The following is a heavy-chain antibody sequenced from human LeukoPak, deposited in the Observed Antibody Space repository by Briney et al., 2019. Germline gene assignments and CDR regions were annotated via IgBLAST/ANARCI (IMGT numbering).Heavy chain of an antibody. J-gene: IGHJ5*02. CDR3: ARRSSSWYMRFDP. CDR1: GFTFSSYS. D-gene: IGHD6-13*01. Sequence: GGSLRLSCAASGFTFSSYSMNWVRQAPGKGLEWVSYISSSSSTIYYADSVKGRFTISRDNAKNSLYLQMNSLRAEDTAVYYCARRSSSWYMRFDPWGQGTLVTVSS. CDR2: ISSSSSTI. V-gene: IGHV3-48*01.